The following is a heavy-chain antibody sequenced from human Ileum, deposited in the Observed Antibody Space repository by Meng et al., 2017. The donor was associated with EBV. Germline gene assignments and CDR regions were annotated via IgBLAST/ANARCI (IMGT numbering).Heavy chain of an antibody. J-gene: IGHJ4*02. D-gene: IGHD4-17*01. CDR1: GDSISSNNW. Sequence: QVPLQDSGPGLVKPSGTLSLSCAGSGDSISSNNWWSWVRQPPGKGLEWIGEIYHSGSTNYNPSFKSRVTMSVDKSKNQISLNLSSVTAADTAVYYCASGRDYAWHSWGRGTLVTVSS. V-gene: IGHV4-4*02. CDR2: IYHSGST. CDR3: ASGRDYAWHS.